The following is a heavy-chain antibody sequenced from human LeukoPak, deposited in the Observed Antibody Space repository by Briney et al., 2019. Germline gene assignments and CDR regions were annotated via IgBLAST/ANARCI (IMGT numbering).Heavy chain of an antibody. V-gene: IGHV3-66*01. CDR1: GFTFSGYA. CDR2: IYSGGST. D-gene: IGHD4-23*01. Sequence: GGSLRLSCAASGFTFSGYAMSWVRQAPGKGLEWVSVIYSGGSTYYADSVKGRLTISRDNSKNTLYLQMNSLRAEDTAVYYCARGPRDAYGGNSGHLDYWGQGTLVTVSS. J-gene: IGHJ4*02. CDR3: ARGPRDAYGGNSGHLDY.